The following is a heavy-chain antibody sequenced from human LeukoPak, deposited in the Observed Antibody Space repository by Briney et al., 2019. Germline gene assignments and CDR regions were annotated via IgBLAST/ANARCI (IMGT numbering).Heavy chain of an antibody. Sequence: TGGSLRLSCAASGFTFSSYGMSWVRQAPGKGLEWVSGIYSDGSTYYEASVKSSFTITSNNYKNTLYVQMNSLRAEDTAVYYYASDPNHYSGSESHDYCGQGTLVTVSS. V-gene: IGHV3-66*01. CDR3: ASDPNHYSGSESHDY. CDR2: IYSDGST. D-gene: IGHD3-10*01. J-gene: IGHJ4*02. CDR1: GFTFSSYG.